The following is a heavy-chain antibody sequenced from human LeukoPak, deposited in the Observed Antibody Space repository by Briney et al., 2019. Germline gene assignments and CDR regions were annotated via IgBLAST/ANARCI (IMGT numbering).Heavy chain of an antibody. D-gene: IGHD6-19*01. CDR1: GYTFTSYD. V-gene: IGHV1-8*01. CDR2: MNPNSGNT. Sequence: GASVKVSCKVSGYTFTSYDINWVRQATGQGLEWMGWMNPNSGNTGYAQKFQGRVTMTRNTSISTAYMELSSLRSEDTAVYYCARDVRGYSSGWRDAFDIWGQGTMVTVSS. CDR3: ARDVRGYSSGWRDAFDI. J-gene: IGHJ3*02.